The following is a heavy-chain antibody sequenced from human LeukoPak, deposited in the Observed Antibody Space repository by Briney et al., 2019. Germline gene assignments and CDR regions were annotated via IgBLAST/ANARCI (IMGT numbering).Heavy chain of an antibody. J-gene: IGHJ4*02. Sequence: GGSLRLSCAASGFTFSSYGMHWVRQAPGKGLEWVAFIRYEGSNKDYADSVKGRFTISRDNSKNTLYLQMNRLRAEDTAVYYCAKDKGRIVGATWLDYWGQGTLVTVSS. CDR1: GFTFSSYG. V-gene: IGHV3-30*02. CDR2: IRYEGSNK. CDR3: AKDKGRIVGATWLDY. D-gene: IGHD1-26*01.